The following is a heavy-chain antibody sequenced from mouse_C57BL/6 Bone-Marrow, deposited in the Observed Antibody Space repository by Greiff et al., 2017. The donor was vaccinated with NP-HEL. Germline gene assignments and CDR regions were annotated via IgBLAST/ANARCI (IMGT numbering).Heavy chain of an antibody. V-gene: IGHV3-8*01. Sequence: EVQRVESGPGLAKPSQTLSLTCSVTGYSITSDYWNWIRKFPGNKLEYMGYISYSGSTYYNPSLKSRISITRDTFKNQYYLQLNSVTTEDTATYYCARSPLWLRRNYYAMDYWGQGTSVTVSS. CDR3: ARSPLWLRRNYYAMDY. J-gene: IGHJ4*01. CDR2: ISYSGST. CDR1: GYSITSDY. D-gene: IGHD2-2*01.